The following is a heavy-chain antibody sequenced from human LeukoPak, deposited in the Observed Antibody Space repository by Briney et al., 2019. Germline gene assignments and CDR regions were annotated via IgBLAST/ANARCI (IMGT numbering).Heavy chain of an antibody. Sequence: GGSLRLSCAASGFXFSSYWIHWVRQAPGKGRVWVSHINSDGSSTSYADSVKGRFTISRDNAKNTLYLQMNSLRAEDTAVYYCAREGYDILTGYYTSLYWFDPWGQGTLVTVSS. CDR3: AREGYDILTGYYTSLYWFDP. D-gene: IGHD3-9*01. V-gene: IGHV3-74*01. CDR2: INSDGSST. CDR1: GFXFSSYW. J-gene: IGHJ5*02.